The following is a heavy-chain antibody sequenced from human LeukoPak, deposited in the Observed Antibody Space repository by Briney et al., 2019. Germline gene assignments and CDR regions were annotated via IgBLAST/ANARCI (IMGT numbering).Heavy chain of an antibody. J-gene: IGHJ5*02. D-gene: IGHD2-15*01. CDR3: VTDSRRP. V-gene: IGHV3-7*01. Sequence: PGGSLRLSCAASGFNLRSYYMSWVRQAPGKGLEWVANINQDGSDKYYVDSVKGRFTISRDNAKNSLYLQMNSLRAEDTAVYYCVTDSRRPCGQGTMVTVSS. CDR1: GFNLRSYY. CDR2: INQDGSDK.